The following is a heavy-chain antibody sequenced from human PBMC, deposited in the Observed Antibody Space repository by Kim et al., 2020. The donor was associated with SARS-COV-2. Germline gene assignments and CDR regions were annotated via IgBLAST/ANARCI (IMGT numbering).Heavy chain of an antibody. CDR3: ARASSYYVIDY. J-gene: IGHJ4*02. D-gene: IGHD1-26*01. CDR1: GGSISSYY. V-gene: IGHV4-59*13. Sequence: SETLSLTCTVSGGSISSYYWSWVRQPPGKGLEWIGYIFNSGRTNYNPSLKSRVTISVDTSKNQFSLKLSSVTAADTATYYCARASSYYVIDYWGQGTLVTVSS. CDR2: IFNSGRT.